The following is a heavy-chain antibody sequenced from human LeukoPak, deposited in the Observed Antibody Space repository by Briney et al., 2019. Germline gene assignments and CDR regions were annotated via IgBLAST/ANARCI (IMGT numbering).Heavy chain of an antibody. CDR2: ISYDGSNK. V-gene: IGHV3-30*19. CDR3: ARDGYSSSWFRNNWFDP. Sequence: GGSLRLSCAASGFTFSSYGMHWVRQAPGKGLEWVAVISYDGSNKHYADSVKGRFTISRDNSKNTLYLQMNSLRAEDTAVYYCARDGYSSSWFRNNWFDPWGQGTLVTVSS. D-gene: IGHD6-13*01. J-gene: IGHJ5*02. CDR1: GFTFSSYG.